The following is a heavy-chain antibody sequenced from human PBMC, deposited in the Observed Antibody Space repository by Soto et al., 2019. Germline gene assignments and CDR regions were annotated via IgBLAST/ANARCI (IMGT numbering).Heavy chain of an antibody. V-gene: IGHV3-33*01. D-gene: IGHD6-13*01. Sequence: GGSLRLSCAASGFTFSSYGMHWVRQAPGKGLEWVAVIWYDGSNKYYADSVKGRLTISRDNSKNTLYLQMNSLRAEDTAVYYCAIQAAGGPAWFDPWGQGTLVTVSS. CDR1: GFTFSSYG. CDR3: AIQAAGGPAWFDP. J-gene: IGHJ5*02. CDR2: IWYDGSNK.